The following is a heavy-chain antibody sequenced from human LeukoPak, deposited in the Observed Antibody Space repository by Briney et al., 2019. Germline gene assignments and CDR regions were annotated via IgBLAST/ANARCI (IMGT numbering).Heavy chain of an antibody. CDR2: IYTSGST. V-gene: IGHV4-4*09. CDR1: GGSISSYY. CDR3: ARLTPRDSSGYYSGYFQH. Sequence: SVTLSLTCTVSGGSISSYYWSWIRQPPGKGLEWIGYIYTSGSTNYNPSLKSRVTISVDTSKNQFSLKLNSVTAADTAVYYCARLTPRDSSGYYSGYFQHWGQGTLVTVYS. D-gene: IGHD3-22*01. J-gene: IGHJ1*01.